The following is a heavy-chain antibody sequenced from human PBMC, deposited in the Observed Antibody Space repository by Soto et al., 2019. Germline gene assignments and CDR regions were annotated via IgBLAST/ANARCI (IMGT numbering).Heavy chain of an antibody. CDR3: ASPDSSGYSAFDI. D-gene: IGHD3-22*01. J-gene: IGHJ3*02. CDR2: ISAYNGNT. CDR1: GYIFTSYG. V-gene: IGHV1-18*01. Sequence: ASVKVSCKASGYIFTSYGISWVRQAPGQGLEWMGWISAYNGNTKYAQNLQGRVTLTTDTSTYTAYMELRSLQSDDTAVYYCASPDSSGYSAFDIWGQGTMVTV.